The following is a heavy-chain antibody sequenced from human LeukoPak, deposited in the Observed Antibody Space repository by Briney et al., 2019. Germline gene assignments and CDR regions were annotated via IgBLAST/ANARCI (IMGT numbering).Heavy chain of an antibody. CDR1: GFSFSNNV. D-gene: IGHD6-13*01. CDR3: AKDRLDGAAAEY. J-gene: IGHJ4*02. CDR2: ISTSGAGT. V-gene: IGHV3-23*01. Sequence: KTGGSLRLSCAPSGFSFSNNVMSWVRQTPGKGLEWVSVISTSGAGTYYAESVKGRFTISRDNSKNTVYLQMNSLRAEDTAVYHCAKDRLDGAAAEYWGQGTLVTVSS.